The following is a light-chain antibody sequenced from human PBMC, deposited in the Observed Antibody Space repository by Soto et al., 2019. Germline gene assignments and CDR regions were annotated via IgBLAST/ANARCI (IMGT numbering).Light chain of an antibody. Sequence: EIVLTQSPATLSVSPGERATLSCRASQSVSSNLAWYQQNPGQAPRLLIYGASSRAPGIPARFSGSGSGTAFTLTISSLQSEDFAVYYCQHYNNLPLTFGGGAKVEIK. CDR3: QHYNNLPLT. CDR1: QSVSSN. V-gene: IGKV3-15*01. CDR2: GAS. J-gene: IGKJ4*01.